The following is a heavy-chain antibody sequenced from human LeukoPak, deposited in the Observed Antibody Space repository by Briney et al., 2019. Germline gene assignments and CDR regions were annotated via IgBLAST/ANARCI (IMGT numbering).Heavy chain of an antibody. Sequence: KASETLSLTCTVSGGSISSSSYFWGWIRQPPGKGLEWIGSIYYRGGTQSNPSLKSRLTISMDTSKNQFTLQLSSVTAADTAMYYCAIDPKRDYDFWSGYDYYNGMDVWGQGTTVTVSS. CDR1: GGSISSSSYF. D-gene: IGHD3-3*01. J-gene: IGHJ6*02. V-gene: IGHV4-39*02. CDR3: AIDPKRDYDFWSGYDYYNGMDV. CDR2: IYYRGGT.